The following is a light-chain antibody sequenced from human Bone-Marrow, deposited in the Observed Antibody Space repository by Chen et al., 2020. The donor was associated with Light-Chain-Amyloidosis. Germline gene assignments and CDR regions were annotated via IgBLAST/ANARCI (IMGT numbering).Light chain of an antibody. J-gene: IGLJ3*02. CDR1: NIGSTI. V-gene: IGLV3-21*02. Sequence: SYVLTQPSSVSVAPGQTATIACGGNNIGSTIVHWFQQTPGQAPLLVVYDDSDRPSGIPERLSGSNSGNTATLTISRVEGGDEADYYCQVWDRSSDRPVLGGGTKLTVL. CDR3: QVWDRSSDRPV. CDR2: DDS.